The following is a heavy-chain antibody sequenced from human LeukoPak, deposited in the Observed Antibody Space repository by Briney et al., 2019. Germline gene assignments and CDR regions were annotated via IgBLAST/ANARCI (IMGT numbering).Heavy chain of an antibody. J-gene: IGHJ5*02. V-gene: IGHV4-59*01. CDR3: ARGGTYYYDSSEFDP. CDR2: TYYSGST. Sequence: SETLSLTCTVSGGSISSYYWSWIRQPPGKGLEWIGYTYYSGSTNYNPSLKSRVTISVDTSKNQFSLKLSSVTAADTAVYYCARGGTYYYDSSEFDPWGQGTLVTVFS. CDR1: GGSISSYY. D-gene: IGHD3-22*01.